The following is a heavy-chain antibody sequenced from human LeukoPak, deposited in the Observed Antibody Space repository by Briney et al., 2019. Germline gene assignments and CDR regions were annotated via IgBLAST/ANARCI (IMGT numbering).Heavy chain of an antibody. CDR1: GGSISSGGYY. D-gene: IGHD2-8*02. Sequence: SETLSLTCTVSGGSISSGGYYWSWIRQHPGKGLEWIGYIYYSGSTYYNPSLKSRVTISVDTSKNQFSLKLSSVTAADTAVYYCARRGVGSTLDYWGQGTLVTVSS. CDR3: ARRGVGSTLDY. V-gene: IGHV4-31*03. J-gene: IGHJ4*02. CDR2: IYYSGST.